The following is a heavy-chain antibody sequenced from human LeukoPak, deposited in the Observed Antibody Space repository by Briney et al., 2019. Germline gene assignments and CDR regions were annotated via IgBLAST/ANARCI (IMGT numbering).Heavy chain of an antibody. J-gene: IGHJ3*02. CDR2: IYYSGST. CDR1: GGSISSYY. V-gene: IGHV4-59*01. Sequence: SETLSLTCTVSGGSISSYYWSWIRQPPGKGLEWIRYIYYSGSTNYNPSLKSRVTISVDTSKNQFSLKLSSVTAADTAVYYCARDRPRDFWSGYYAPVAFDIWGQGTMVTVSS. D-gene: IGHD3-3*01. CDR3: ARDRPRDFWSGYYAPVAFDI.